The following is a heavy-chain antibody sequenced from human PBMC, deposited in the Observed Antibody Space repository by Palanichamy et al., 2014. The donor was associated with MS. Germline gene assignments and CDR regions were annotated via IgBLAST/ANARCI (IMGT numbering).Heavy chain of an antibody. Sequence: EVQLLESGGGLVQAWGVPETLLCSLWIHLSSYAMSWVRQAPGKGLEWASTISGSGGNTYYADSVKGRFTISRDNSKNTLSLQMNSLRAEDTAVYYCAKDVGRYSYGYWDFDSRGQVTLVTVSS. J-gene: IGHJ4*02. CDR1: IHLSSYA. D-gene: IGHD5-18*01. CDR3: AKDVGRYSYGYWDFDS. V-gene: IGHV3-23*01. CDR2: ISGSGGNT.